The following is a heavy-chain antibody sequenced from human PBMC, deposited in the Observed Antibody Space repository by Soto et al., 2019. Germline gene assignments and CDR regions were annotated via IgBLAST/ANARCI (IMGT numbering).Heavy chain of an antibody. V-gene: IGHV1-69*13. CDR2: IIPIFGTA. D-gene: IGHD3-16*01. CDR3: ARDPYAHGGMDV. CDR1: GGTFSSYA. J-gene: IGHJ6*02. Sequence: ASVKVSCKASGGTFSSYAISWVRRAPGQGLEWMGGIIPIFGTANYAQKFQGRVTITADESTSTAYMELSSLRSEDTAVYYCARDPYAHGGMDVWGQGTTVTVSS.